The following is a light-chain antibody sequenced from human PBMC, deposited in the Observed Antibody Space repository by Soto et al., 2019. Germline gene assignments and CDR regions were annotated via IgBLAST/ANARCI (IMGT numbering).Light chain of an antibody. CDR2: EVN. CDR3: CSSGGSPTYV. V-gene: IGLV2-23*02. J-gene: IGLJ1*01. CDR1: SSNVGSYKL. Sequence: QSALTQPASVSGSPGQSITISCTGTSSNVGSYKLVSWYQQHPGKAPKLMIFEVNKRPSGVSNRFSGSKSGSTASLTISGLKVEDEADYYCCSSGGSPTYVFGTGTKVTVL.